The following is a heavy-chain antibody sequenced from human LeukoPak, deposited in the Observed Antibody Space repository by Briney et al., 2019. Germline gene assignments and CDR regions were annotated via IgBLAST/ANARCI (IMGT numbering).Heavy chain of an antibody. CDR2: INHSGST. CDR1: GGSFSGYY. Sequence: PSETLSLTCTAYGGSFSGYYWSWIRQPPGKGLEWIGEINHSGSTNYNPSLKSRVTISVDTSKNQFSLKLSSVTAADTAVYYCARSSRVLRYFDWSKPNDAFDIWGQGTMVTVSS. V-gene: IGHV4-34*01. J-gene: IGHJ3*02. D-gene: IGHD3-9*01. CDR3: ARSSRVLRYFDWSKPNDAFDI.